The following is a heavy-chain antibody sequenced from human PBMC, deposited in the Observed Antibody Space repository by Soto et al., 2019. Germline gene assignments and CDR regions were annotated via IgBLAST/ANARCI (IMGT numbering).Heavy chain of an antibody. V-gene: IGHV1-69*08. J-gene: IGHJ4*02. CDR3: ARETGGYSCSYDY. D-gene: IGHD5-18*01. CDR1: GGTFSSYT. Sequence: QVQLVQSGAEVKKPGSSVKVSCKASGGTFSSYTISWVRQAPGQGLEWMGRIIPILGIANYAQKFQGRVTITADKSTSTGYMELRSRRAEDPVVNYGARETGGYSCSYDYWGQGALVTVSS. CDR2: IIPILGIA.